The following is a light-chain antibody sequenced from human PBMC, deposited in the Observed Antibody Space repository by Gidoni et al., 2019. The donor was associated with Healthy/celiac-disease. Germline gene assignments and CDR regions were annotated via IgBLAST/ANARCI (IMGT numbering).Light chain of an antibody. Sequence: DIQLTQSPSSLSASVGDRVTITCRASQSISSYLNWYQQKPGKAPKRLIYAAPSLQSGVPSRFSGSGSGTDFTLTISSLQPEDFATYYCQQSYSTPLTFGGGTKVEIK. V-gene: IGKV1-39*01. CDR1: QSISSY. CDR3: QQSYSTPLT. CDR2: AAP. J-gene: IGKJ4*01.